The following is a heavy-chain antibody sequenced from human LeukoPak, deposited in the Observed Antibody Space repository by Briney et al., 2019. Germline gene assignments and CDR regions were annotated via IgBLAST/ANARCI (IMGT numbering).Heavy chain of an antibody. V-gene: IGHV4-30-4*08. J-gene: IGHJ4*02. CDR1: GGSISSGDCY. Sequence: SQTLSLTCTVSGGSISSGDCYWSWIRQPPGKGLEWIGYIYYSGSTYYNPSLKSRVTISVDTSKNQFSLKLSSVTAADTAVYYCAREVRTTNYGGHVDYWGQGTLVTVSS. CDR3: AREVRTTNYGGHVDY. CDR2: IYYSGST. D-gene: IGHD4-23*01.